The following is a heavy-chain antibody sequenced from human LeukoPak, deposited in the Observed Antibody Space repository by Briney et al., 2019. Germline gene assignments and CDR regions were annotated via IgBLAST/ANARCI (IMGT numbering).Heavy chain of an antibody. J-gene: IGHJ4*02. CDR3: AKDKFLVGASSFDY. Sequence: GGSLRLSCAASGFTFSTYGMHWVRQAPGKGLEWVAVISYDGNYKYYADPVKGRFTISRDNSKNTLYLQMNSLRAEDTAVYSCAKDKFLVGASSFDYWGQGTLVTVSS. V-gene: IGHV3-30*18. CDR2: ISYDGNYK. CDR1: GFTFSTYG. D-gene: IGHD1-26*01.